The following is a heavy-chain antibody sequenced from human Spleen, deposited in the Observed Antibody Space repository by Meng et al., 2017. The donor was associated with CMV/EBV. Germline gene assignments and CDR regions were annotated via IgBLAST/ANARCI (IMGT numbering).Heavy chain of an antibody. CDR3: ARDKNFWSTYNFYYGMDV. CDR2: ISYDGTKK. V-gene: IGHV3-30-3*01. J-gene: IGHJ6*02. CDR1: GFTFNSYA. D-gene: IGHD3-3*01. Sequence: GGSLRLSCEASGFTFNSYAMNWVRQAPGKGLEWLALISYDGTKKYYADSVKGRFTISRDNSKNTLHVQLNSLRPEDTAIYYCARDKNFWSTYNFYYGMDVWGQGTTVTVSS.